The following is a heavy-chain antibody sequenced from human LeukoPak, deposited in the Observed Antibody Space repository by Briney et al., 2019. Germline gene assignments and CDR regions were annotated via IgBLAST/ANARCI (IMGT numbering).Heavy chain of an antibody. CDR2: ISSSSSHI. D-gene: IGHD3-22*01. CDR3: ARQYYYDSSGYYYPHVEVDY. V-gene: IGHV3-21*01. CDR1: GFTFSSYT. J-gene: IGHJ4*02. Sequence: GGSLRLSCAASGFTFSSYTMNLVRQAPGKGLEWVSSISSSSSHIYYADSVKGRFTISRDNAKNSLYLQMNSLRAEDTAVYYCARQYYYDSSGYYYPHVEVDYWGQGTLVTVSS.